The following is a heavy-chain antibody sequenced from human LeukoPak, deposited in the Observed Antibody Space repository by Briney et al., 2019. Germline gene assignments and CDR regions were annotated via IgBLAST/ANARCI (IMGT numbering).Heavy chain of an antibody. V-gene: IGHV3-23*01. CDR2: ISGSGGST. Sequence: GASLGLSCAASGFTFSNYPMSWVRQAPGKGLEWVSGISGSGGSTYYANSVKGRFTISRDNSKDTLYLQMNSLRAEDTALYYCAKIIYNGSYWIDYWGQGTLVTVSS. CDR3: AKIIYNGSYWIDY. CDR1: GFTFSNYP. J-gene: IGHJ4*02. D-gene: IGHD1-26*01.